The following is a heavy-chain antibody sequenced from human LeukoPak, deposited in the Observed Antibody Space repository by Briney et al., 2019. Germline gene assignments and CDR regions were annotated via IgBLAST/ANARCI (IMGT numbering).Heavy chain of an antibody. D-gene: IGHD3-3*01. J-gene: IGHJ4*02. CDR3: ASSFWSGSLDY. Sequence: PSETLSLTCTVSGASISSDYWTWIRQPPGRGLEWIGNIYYSGSANYNPSLMSRVTISLDMSKNQFSLKLSSVTAADTAVYYCASSFWSGSLDYWGQGTLVTVSS. CDR1: GASISSDY. CDR2: IYYSGSA. V-gene: IGHV4-59*01.